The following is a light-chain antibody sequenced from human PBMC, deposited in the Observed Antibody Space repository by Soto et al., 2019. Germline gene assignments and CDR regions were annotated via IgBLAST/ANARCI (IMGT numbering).Light chain of an antibody. CDR3: QSADSSVV. CDR1: ALPKQY. V-gene: IGLV3-25*03. CDR2: KDS. Sequence: SYELTQPPSVSVSPGQTARITCSGDALPKQYAYWYQQKPGQAPVLVIYKDSERPSGIPERFSGSSSGTTVTLTISGVQAEDEADYYCQSADSSVVFGGGIKLTVL. J-gene: IGLJ2*01.